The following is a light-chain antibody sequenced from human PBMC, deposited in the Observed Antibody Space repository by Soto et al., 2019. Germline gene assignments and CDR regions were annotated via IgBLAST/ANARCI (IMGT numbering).Light chain of an antibody. V-gene: IGLV2-14*01. Sequence: QSVLTQPASVSGSPGQSITISCTGTSSDVGGSNYVSWYQHHPGKAPKLMIYDVTYRPSGVSNRFSGSMSGNTASLTISGLRAEDEADYYCSAYTISSTWVFGSGTKVTVL. CDR2: DVT. CDR1: SSDVGGSNY. CDR3: SAYTISSTWV. J-gene: IGLJ6*01.